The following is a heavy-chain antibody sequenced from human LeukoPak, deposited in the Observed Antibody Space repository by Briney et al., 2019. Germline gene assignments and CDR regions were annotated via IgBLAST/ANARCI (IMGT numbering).Heavy chain of an antibody. CDR1: GGTFSSYA. Sequence: ASVKVSCKASGGTFSSYAISWVRQAPGQGLEWMGGIIPIFGTANYAQKFQGRVTITADESTSTAYMELSSLRSEDTAVYYCARDGVGYCCGGSCYYYYMGVWGKGTTVNVSS. CDR3: ARDGVGYCCGGSCYYYYMGV. D-gene: IGHD2-15*01. J-gene: IGHJ6*03. V-gene: IGHV1-69*13. CDR2: IIPIFGTA.